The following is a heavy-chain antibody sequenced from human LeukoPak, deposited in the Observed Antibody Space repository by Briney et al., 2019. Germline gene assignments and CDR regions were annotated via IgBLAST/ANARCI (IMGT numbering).Heavy chain of an antibody. J-gene: IGHJ1*01. Sequence: PEGSLRLSCAASGFTFDDYAMHWVRQAPGKGLEWVSGISWNSGSIGYADSVKGRFTISRDNAKNSLYLQMNSLRAEDTALYYCAKDSPTTEYFQHWGQGTLVTVSS. CDR2: ISWNSGSI. CDR3: AKDSPTTEYFQH. V-gene: IGHV3-9*01. CDR1: GFTFDDYA.